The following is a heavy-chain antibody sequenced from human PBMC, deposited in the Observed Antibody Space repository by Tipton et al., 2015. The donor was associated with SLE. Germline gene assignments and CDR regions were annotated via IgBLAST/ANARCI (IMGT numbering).Heavy chain of an antibody. D-gene: IGHD6-13*01. Sequence: QSGAEVKKPGASVKVSCKASGYTFTSYYMHWVRQAPGQGLEWMGIINPSGGSTSYAQKFQGRVTMTRDTSTSTVYMELSSLRSEDTAVYYCARDIGRGSSWYGDYYYYGMDVWGQGTTVTVSS. V-gene: IGHV1-46*01. CDR2: INPSGGST. J-gene: IGHJ6*02. CDR1: GYTFTSYY. CDR3: ARDIGRGSSWYGDYYYYGMDV.